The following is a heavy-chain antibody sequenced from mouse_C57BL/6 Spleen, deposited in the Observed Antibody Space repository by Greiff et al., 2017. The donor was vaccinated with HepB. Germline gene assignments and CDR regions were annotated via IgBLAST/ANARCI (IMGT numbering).Heavy chain of an antibody. Sequence: VQLQQSGPELVKPGASVKISCKASGYAFSSSWMNWVKQRPGKGLEWIGRIYPGDGDTNYNGKFKGKATLTADKSSSTAYMQLSSLPSEDSAVYFCARPLYYYGSSYYYAMDYWGQGTSVTVSS. V-gene: IGHV1-82*01. CDR3: ARPLYYYGSSYYYAMDY. J-gene: IGHJ4*01. D-gene: IGHD1-1*01. CDR1: GYAFSSSW. CDR2: IYPGDGDT.